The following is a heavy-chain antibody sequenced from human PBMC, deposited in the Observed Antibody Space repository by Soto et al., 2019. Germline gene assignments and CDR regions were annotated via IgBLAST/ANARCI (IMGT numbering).Heavy chain of an antibody. D-gene: IGHD2-15*01. CDR1: GGSISSGGY. J-gene: IGHJ4*02. Sequence: QVQLQESGPGLVKPSQTLSLTCTVSGGSISSGGYWSWIRQHPGKGLEWIGHIYYNGSTNYNPSLKSRVTMSVDTAKNPFSLKVSSVTAADTAVYYCARAIYCSGGFCSASYFDYWGQGTLVTVSS. CDR3: ARAIYCSGGFCSASYFDY. V-gene: IGHV4-31*03. CDR2: IYYNGST.